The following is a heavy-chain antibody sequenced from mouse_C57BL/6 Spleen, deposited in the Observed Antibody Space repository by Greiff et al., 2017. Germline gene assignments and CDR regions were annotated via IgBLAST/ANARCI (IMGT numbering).Heavy chain of an antibody. D-gene: IGHD1-1*01. CDR3: ARPPITTVVAHWYFDV. V-gene: IGHV5-6*01. CDR2: ISSGGSYT. CDR1: GFTFSSYG. J-gene: IGHJ1*03. Sequence: EVQVVESGGDLVKPGGSLKLSCAASGFTFSSYGMSWVRQTPDKRLEWVATISSGGSYTYYPDSVKGRFTISRDNAKNTLYLQMSSLKSEDTAMYYCARPPITTVVAHWYFDVWGTGTTVTVSS.